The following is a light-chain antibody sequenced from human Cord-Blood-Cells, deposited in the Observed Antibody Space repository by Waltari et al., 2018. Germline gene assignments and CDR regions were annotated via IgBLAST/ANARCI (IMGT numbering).Light chain of an antibody. CDR3: SSYTSSNVV. Sequence: QSALTQPASVSGSPGQSITISRTGTSSDVGGYNYVSWYQQHPGKAPKLMIYAVSKRPSVVYHRFSGSKTGNTASLTISGLRAEDEADYYCSSYTSSNVVFGGGPKLTVL. CDR1: SSDVGGYNY. J-gene: IGLJ2*01. V-gene: IGLV2-14*01. CDR2: AVS.